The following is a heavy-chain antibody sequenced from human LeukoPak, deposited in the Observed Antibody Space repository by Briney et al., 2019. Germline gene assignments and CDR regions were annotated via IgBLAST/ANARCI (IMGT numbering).Heavy chain of an antibody. Sequence: PGGSLRLSCAASGLTFSSYGMHWVRQAPGKGLEWVAVISYDGSNKYYADSVKGRFTISRDNSKNTLYLQMNSLRAEDTAVYYCAKELKAAGIFDYWGQGTLVTVSS. D-gene: IGHD6-13*01. CDR1: GLTFSSYG. CDR3: AKELKAAGIFDY. V-gene: IGHV3-30*18. J-gene: IGHJ4*02. CDR2: ISYDGSNK.